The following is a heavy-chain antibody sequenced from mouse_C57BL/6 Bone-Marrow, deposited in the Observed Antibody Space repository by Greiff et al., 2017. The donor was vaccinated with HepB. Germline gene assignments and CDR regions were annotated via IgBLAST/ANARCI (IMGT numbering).Heavy chain of an antibody. V-gene: IGHV1-7*01. J-gene: IGHJ4*01. CDR1: GYTFTSYW. Sequence: LVESGAELAKPGASVKLSCKASGYTFTSYWMHWVKQRPGQGLEWIGYINPSSGYTKYNQKFKDKATLTADKSSSTAYMQLSSLTYEDSAVYYCARSSITTVVARAMDYWGQGTSVTVSS. D-gene: IGHD1-1*01. CDR3: ARSSITTVVARAMDY. CDR2: INPSSGYT.